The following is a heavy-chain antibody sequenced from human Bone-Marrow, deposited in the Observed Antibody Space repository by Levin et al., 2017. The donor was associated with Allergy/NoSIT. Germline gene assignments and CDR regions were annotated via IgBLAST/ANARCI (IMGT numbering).Heavy chain of an antibody. CDR3: VRSQSYYESTAYYPWSSFGP. CDR2: IYDSGDT. J-gene: IGHJ5*02. D-gene: IGHD3-22*01. CDR1: GGSLSTYY. Sequence: SETLSLTCSVSGGSLSTYYWSWIRQPPGKGLEWIGYIYDSGDTQYNPSLKSRDTISADTSKNQFSLKMKSVTAADTAFYYCVRSQSYYESTAYYPWSSFGPWGQGTLVTVSS. V-gene: IGHV4-59*01.